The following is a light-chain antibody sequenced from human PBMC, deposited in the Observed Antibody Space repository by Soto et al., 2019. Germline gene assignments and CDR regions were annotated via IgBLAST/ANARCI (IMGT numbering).Light chain of an antibody. J-gene: IGKJ4*01. CDR2: GAS. CDR3: QQFSSYPLT. V-gene: IGKV3-20*01. Sequence: EIVFSQSPGTLSLSTGERATLSCRASQSISSSYLAWYQQKPGQAPRLLIYGASSRATGIPDRFSGSGSGTDFTLTISRLEPEDFAVYYCQQFSSYPLTFGGGTKVDI. CDR1: QSISSSY.